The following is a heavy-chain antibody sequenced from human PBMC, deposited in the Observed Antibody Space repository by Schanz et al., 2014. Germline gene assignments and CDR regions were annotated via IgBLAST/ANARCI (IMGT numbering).Heavy chain of an antibody. D-gene: IGHD3-9*01. CDR1: GYIFINSG. CDR2: ISVYNGNT. Sequence: QIQLVQSGPEVKKPGATVKVSCKASGYIFINSGISWVRQAPGQGLEWMGWISVYNGNTKYPQKLQGRVTMTTDTAASTAYMELRSLRSDDTAVYYCARDAADFYDILTEEDYWGQGTLVTVSS. V-gene: IGHV1-18*01. J-gene: IGHJ4*02. CDR3: ARDAADFYDILTEEDY.